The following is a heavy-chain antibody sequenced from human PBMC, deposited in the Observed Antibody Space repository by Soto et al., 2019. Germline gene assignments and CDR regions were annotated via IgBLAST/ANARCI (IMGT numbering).Heavy chain of an antibody. CDR2: IYNSGST. J-gene: IGHJ6*02. D-gene: IGHD5-18*01. Sequence: PSETLSLTCTVSGGSISSYYWSWIRQPPGQGLEWIGYIYNSGSTNYNPSLKSRVTISVDTSKNQFSLKLRSVSAADTAVYYCARTVDTTTDCYYYGMDVWGQGTTVTVSS. CDR3: ARTVDTTTDCYYYGMDV. CDR1: GGSISSYY. V-gene: IGHV4-59*01.